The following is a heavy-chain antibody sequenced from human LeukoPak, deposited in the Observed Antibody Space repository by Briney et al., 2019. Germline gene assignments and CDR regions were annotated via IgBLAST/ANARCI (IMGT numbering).Heavy chain of an antibody. J-gene: IGHJ4*02. V-gene: IGHV3-21*01. D-gene: IGHD3-22*01. CDR1: GFTFSSYT. CDR2: ISGSSSFI. CDR3: ARALYDSSASYVY. Sequence: PGGSLRLSCAASGFTFSSYTMNWVRQSPGKGLEWVSSISGSSSFIYYADSVKGRFTISRDNAKNSLYLQMNSLRAEDTAVFYCARALYDSSASYVYWGQGTLVTASS.